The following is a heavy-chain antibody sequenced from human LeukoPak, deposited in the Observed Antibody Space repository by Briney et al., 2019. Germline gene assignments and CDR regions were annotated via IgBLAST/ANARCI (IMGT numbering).Heavy chain of an antibody. J-gene: IGHJ6*02. Sequence: PGGSLRLSCAASGFTFSSYWMSWVRQAPGKGLEWVANIKEDESQEHYADSVKGRFTASRDNAKNSLFLQMNSLRVEDTAVYYCATYKNWVAGDVWGQGTTVSVSS. D-gene: IGHD7-27*01. CDR3: ATYKNWVAGDV. CDR2: IKEDESQE. V-gene: IGHV3-7*01. CDR1: GFTFSSYW.